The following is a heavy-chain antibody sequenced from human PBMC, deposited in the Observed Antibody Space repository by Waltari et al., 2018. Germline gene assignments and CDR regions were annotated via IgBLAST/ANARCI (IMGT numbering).Heavy chain of an antibody. CDR2: IYYSGST. V-gene: IGHV4-31*03. J-gene: IGHJ4*02. CDR1: GGSISSGGSY. CDR3: ARRGVWSGYPFDY. Sequence: QVQLQESGPGLVKPSQTLSLTCTVSGGSISSGGSYWSWIRQHPGKGLEWIGYIYYSGSTYYNPSLKSRVTISVDTSKNQFSLKLSSVTAADTAVYYCARRGVWSGYPFDYWGQGTLVTVSS. D-gene: IGHD3-3*01.